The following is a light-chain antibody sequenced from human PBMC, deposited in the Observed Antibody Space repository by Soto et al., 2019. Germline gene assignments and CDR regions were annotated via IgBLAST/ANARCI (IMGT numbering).Light chain of an antibody. V-gene: IGKV1-33*01. J-gene: IGKJ5*01. CDR1: QDISNY. CDR3: QQYDNLPIT. Sequence: QITPWPSSLSTSIRDSVTITCXASQDISNYLNWYQQKPGKAPKLLIYDASNLETGVPSRFSGSGSGTDFTFAISSLQPEDIATYYCQQYDNLPITFGQGTRLEIK. CDR2: DAS.